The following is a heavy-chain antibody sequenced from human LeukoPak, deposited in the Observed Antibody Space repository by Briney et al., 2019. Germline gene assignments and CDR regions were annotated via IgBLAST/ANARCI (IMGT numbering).Heavy chain of an antibody. V-gene: IGHV1-2*02. Sequence: ASVKVSCKTSGYTFTNYDINWVRQATGQGLEWMGWINPNSGGTNYAQKFQDRVTMTRDTSISTAYMELSRLRSDDTAVYYCARDGILRFLEWLSGPGPWGQGTLVTVSS. CDR1: GYTFTNYD. CDR3: ARDGILRFLEWLSGPGP. D-gene: IGHD3-3*01. J-gene: IGHJ5*02. CDR2: INPNSGGT.